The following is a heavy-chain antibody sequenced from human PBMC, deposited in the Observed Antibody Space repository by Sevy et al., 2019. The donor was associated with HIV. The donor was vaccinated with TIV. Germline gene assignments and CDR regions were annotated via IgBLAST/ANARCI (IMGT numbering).Heavy chain of an antibody. J-gene: IGHJ6*02. CDR2: ISYDGSKK. CDR1: GFTFSTYA. Sequence: GGSLRISCAASGFTFSTYAMHWVRQAPGKGLEWVAIISYDGSKKYYADSVKGRFTISRDNSKNTLYLQMNSLTAEDTAVYYCTRALYYDFWSTYYYGMDVWGQGTTVTVSS. V-gene: IGHV3-30-3*01. CDR3: TRALYYDFWSTYYYGMDV. D-gene: IGHD3-3*01.